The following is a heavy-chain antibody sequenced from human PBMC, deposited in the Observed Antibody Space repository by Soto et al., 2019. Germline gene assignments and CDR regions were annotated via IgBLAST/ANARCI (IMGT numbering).Heavy chain of an antibody. V-gene: IGHV3-23*01. J-gene: IGHJ3*02. CDR3: ARGRKGYSYTIGAPWAFSI. D-gene: IGHD3-16*01. CDR2: ISGSAATI. CDR1: GFSFSNYA. Sequence: EVQLLESGGGLVQPGGSLRLSCAASGFSFSNYALTWVRRAPGKGLEWVSVISGSAATIHYADSVKGRFTISRDNSKNTLYLQMNSLRAEDTAVYYCARGRKGYSYTIGAPWAFSIWGQGTMVTVSS.